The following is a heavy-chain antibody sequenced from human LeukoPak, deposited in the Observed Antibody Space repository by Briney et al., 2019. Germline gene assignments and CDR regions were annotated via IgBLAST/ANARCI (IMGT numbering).Heavy chain of an antibody. Sequence: GGSLRLSCAASGFTFSSYSMNWVRQAPGKGLEWVSYISSSSSTIYYADSVKGRFTISRDNSKNTLYLQMNSLRAEDTAVYYCAKDQNYYDSSGYYPLFYWGQGTLVTVSS. CDR2: ISSSSSTI. D-gene: IGHD3-22*01. V-gene: IGHV3-48*01. CDR3: AKDQNYYDSSGYYPLFY. J-gene: IGHJ4*02. CDR1: GFTFSSYS.